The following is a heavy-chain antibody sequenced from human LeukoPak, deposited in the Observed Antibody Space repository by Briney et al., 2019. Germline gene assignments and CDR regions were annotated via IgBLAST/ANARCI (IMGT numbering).Heavy chain of an antibody. J-gene: IGHJ3*02. D-gene: IGHD2-2*01. CDR1: GGSFNGYY. V-gene: IGHV4-34*01. Sequence: SETLSITCAVYGGSFNGYYWSWIRQPQGKGLEWIGEINHSGSTNYYRSLKSRVTISVDTSKNQFSLKLSSVTAADTAVYYCARACPYRGYCSSTSRRVQWLRSSRDAFDIWGQGTMVTVSS. CDR2: INHSGST. CDR3: ARACPYRGYCSSTSRRVQWLRSSRDAFDI.